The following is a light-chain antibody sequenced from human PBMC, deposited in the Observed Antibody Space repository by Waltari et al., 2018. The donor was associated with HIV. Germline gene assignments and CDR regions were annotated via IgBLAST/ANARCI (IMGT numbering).Light chain of an antibody. CDR1: SSNIGTNY. CDR3: AAWDENLSGRVV. J-gene: IGLJ2*01. V-gene: IGLV1-47*01. Sequence: QSVLTQPPSASGTPGQRVTISCSGSSSNIGTNYIYWYQQLPGTAPKLLIYRNNQLPSGVPERVSCSKSGTAVVLAISGLRSEDEADYYCAAWDENLSGRVVFGGGTKLTVL. CDR2: RNN.